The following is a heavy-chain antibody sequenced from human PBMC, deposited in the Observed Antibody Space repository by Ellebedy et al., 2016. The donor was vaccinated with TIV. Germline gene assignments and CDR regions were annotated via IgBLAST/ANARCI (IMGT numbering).Heavy chain of an antibody. CDR3: TTEAWEPIPPFDMDV. CDR2: IKSKTDGGTT. J-gene: IGHJ6*03. D-gene: IGHD1-26*01. Sequence: GESLKISXAASGFSFSNAWMSWVRQAPGKGLEWVGRIKSKTDGGTTDYAAPVKGRFTISRDDSKNTLYLQMNSLKTEDTAVYYCTTEAWEPIPPFDMDVWGKGTTVTVSS. V-gene: IGHV3-15*01. CDR1: GFSFSNAW.